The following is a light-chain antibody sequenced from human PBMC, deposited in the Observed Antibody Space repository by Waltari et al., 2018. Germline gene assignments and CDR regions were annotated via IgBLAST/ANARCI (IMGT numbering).Light chain of an antibody. V-gene: IGKV1-39*01. CDR1: QCISTY. CDR2: AAS. Sequence: QMTQSPSSLSASVGDRVTIACRASQCISTYLNWYRHKPGKAPELLIFAASSLQSGVPSRFSGSGSGTDFTLTISSLQAEDFATYYCQQSYTPPPTFGQGTRLNIK. J-gene: IGKJ5*01. CDR3: QQSYTPPPT.